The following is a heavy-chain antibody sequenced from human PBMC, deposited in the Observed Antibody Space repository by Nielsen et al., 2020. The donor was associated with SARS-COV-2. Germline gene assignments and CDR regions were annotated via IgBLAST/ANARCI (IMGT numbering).Heavy chain of an antibody. J-gene: IGHJ4*02. CDR2: MNPNSGNT. D-gene: IGHD1-1*01. V-gene: IGHV1-8*02. CDR3: ARYWNDAMGDY. CDR1: GGTFSSYG. Sequence: ASVKVSCKASGGTFSSYGISWVRQATGQGLEWMGWMNPNSGNTGYAQKFQGRVTMTRNTSISTAYMELSSLRSEDTAVYYCARYWNDAMGDYWGQGTLVTVSS.